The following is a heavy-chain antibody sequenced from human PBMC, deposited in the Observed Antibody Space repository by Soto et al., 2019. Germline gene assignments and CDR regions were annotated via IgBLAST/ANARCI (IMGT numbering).Heavy chain of an antibody. CDR1: GGSFSGYY. D-gene: IGHD5-18*01. CDR3: ARGGEYSYHIFGY. V-gene: IGHV4-34*01. CDR2: INHSGST. J-gene: IGHJ4*02. Sequence: TLSLTCAVYGGSFSGYYWSWIRQPPGKGLEWIGEINHSGSTNYNPSLKSRVTISVDTSKNQFSLKLSSVTAADTAVYYCARGGEYSYHIFGYWGQGTLVTVSS.